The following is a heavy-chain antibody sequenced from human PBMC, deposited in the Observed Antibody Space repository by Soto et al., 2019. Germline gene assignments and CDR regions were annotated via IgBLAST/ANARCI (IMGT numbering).Heavy chain of an antibody. CDR2: ISSSSSTI. CDR3: ARDPYGSGTYYNSAFDI. V-gene: IGHV3-48*01. Sequence: TGGSLRLSCAASGFTFRSYSMSWVRQAPGKGLEWISYISSSSSTIYYADSVKGRFTISRDNAENSLYLQMNSLRAEDTAVYYCARDPYGSGTYYNSAFDIWGQGTMVTVSS. CDR1: GFTFRSYS. J-gene: IGHJ3*02. D-gene: IGHD3-10*01.